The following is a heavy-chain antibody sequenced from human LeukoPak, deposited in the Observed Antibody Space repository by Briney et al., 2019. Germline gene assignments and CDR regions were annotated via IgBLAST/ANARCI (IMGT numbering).Heavy chain of an antibody. CDR2: ISYDGSNK. D-gene: IGHD3-10*01. J-gene: IGHJ4*02. CDR3: AKDFRLLWFGELLPPDY. Sequence: GSLRLSCAASGFTFSSYGMHWVRQAPGKGLEWVAVISYDGSNKYYADSVKGRFTISRDNSKNTLYLQMNSLRAEDTAVYYCAKDFRLLWFGELLPPDYWGQGTLVTVSS. CDR1: GFTFSSYG. V-gene: IGHV3-30*18.